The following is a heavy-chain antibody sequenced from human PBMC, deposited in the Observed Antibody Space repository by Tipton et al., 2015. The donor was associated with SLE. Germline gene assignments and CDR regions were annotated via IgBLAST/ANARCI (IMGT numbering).Heavy chain of an antibody. CDR1: GGSFSGYY. D-gene: IGHD2-2*02. V-gene: IGHV4-34*01. Sequence: TLSLTCAVYGGSFSGYYWIWIRRPPGKGLEWIGEINHSGSTNYNPSLKSRVTISVDTSKSQFSLKLSSVTAADTAVYYCARDLYQDYSRHWYFDLWGRGTLVTVSS. CDR2: INHSGST. CDR3: ARDLYQDYSRHWYFDL. J-gene: IGHJ2*01.